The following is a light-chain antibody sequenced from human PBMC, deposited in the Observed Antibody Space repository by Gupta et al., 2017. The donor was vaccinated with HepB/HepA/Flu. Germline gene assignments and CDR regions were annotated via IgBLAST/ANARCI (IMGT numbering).Light chain of an antibody. CDR2: GIS. J-gene: IGKJ1*01. CDR1: QSVSTN. Sequence: EIVMTQSPATLSVSPGERATLSCRASQSVSTNLAWYQQKPGQAPRLLIYGISTRATDVPDRFSGSGSGTEFTLTSSGRQSEDFAVYYCQQYNNWWTFGQGTKVEVE. CDR3: QQYNNWWT. V-gene: IGKV3-15*01.